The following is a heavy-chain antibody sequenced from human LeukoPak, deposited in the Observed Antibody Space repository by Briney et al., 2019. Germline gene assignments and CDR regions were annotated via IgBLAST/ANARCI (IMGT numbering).Heavy chain of an antibody. V-gene: IGHV4-39*01. CDR1: GGSIGSINYF. CDR2: IYYSGRI. D-gene: IGHD6-13*01. CDR3: ARPWYSSTSGWGYAFDL. Sequence: SETLSLTCSVSGGSIGSINYFWGWIRQPPGKGLEWIGSIYYSGRIYYNPSLKSRVTISVDTSKNQFSLKLSSVTAADTALYYCARPWYSSTSGWGYAFDLWGQGTMVTVSS. J-gene: IGHJ3*01.